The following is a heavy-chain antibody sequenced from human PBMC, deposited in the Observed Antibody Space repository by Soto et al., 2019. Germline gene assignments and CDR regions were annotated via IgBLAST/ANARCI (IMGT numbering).Heavy chain of an antibody. D-gene: IGHD4-4*01. CDR3: AKDPYSNLNYYFDY. Sequence: GGSLRLSCAASGFTFDDYAMHWVRQAPGKGLEWVSGISRNSGSIGYAYSVKRRFTISRDNAKNFLYLQMNSLRAEDTAFYYCAKDPYSNLNYYFDYWGQGTLVTVSS. CDR2: ISRNSGSI. J-gene: IGHJ4*02. V-gene: IGHV3-9*01. CDR1: GFTFDDYA.